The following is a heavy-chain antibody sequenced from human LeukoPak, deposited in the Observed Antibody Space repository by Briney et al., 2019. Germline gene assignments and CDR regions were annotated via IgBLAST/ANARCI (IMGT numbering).Heavy chain of an antibody. CDR3: ASHHSSRIIMNV. J-gene: IGHJ6*02. CDR1: GGSISSYY. D-gene: IGHD6-13*01. V-gene: IGHV4-4*07. Sequence: SETLSLTCTVSGGSISSYYWSWIRQPAGKGLEWIGRIYTSGSTNYNPSLKSRVTMSVDTSKNQFSLKLSSVTAADTAVYYCASHHSSRIIMNVWGQGTTVTVSS. CDR2: IYTSGST.